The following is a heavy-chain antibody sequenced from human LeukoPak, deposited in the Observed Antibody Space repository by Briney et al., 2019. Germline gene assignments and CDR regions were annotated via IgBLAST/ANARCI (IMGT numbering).Heavy chain of an antibody. CDR3: AKDPSYYGDQYYFDY. CDR2: IRYDGSSK. D-gene: IGHD4-17*01. J-gene: IGHJ4*02. Sequence: PGGSLRLSCAASGFTFSFYGIHWVRQAPGKGLEWVALIRYDGSSKYYADSVRGRFTISRDNSKNTLYLLMNSLRAEDTAVYYCAKDPSYYGDQYYFDYWGQGTLVTVSS. V-gene: IGHV3-30*02. CDR1: GFTFSFYG.